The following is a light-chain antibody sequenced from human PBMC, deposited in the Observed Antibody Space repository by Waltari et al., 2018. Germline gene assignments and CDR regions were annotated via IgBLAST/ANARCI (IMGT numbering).Light chain of an antibody. J-gene: IGKJ1*01. CDR3: QQSYSSPWT. V-gene: IGKV1-39*01. Sequence: IQMTQSPPALSASVGDRVAITCRASQSISDYLHWYQHKPGKAPRVLIYTASSLQRGVPTRFSGSGSGTEFTLTISTLQPEDAATYYCQQSYSSPWTFGQGTKVEIK. CDR2: TAS. CDR1: QSISDY.